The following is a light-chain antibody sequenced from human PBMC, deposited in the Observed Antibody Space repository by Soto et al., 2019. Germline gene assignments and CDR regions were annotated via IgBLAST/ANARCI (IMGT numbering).Light chain of an antibody. J-gene: IGLJ1*01. V-gene: IGLV1-51*02. CDR2: ENN. CDR3: RTWESSLSAGV. CDR1: SSNIGNNY. Sequence: QSVLTQPPSVSAAPGQKVTISCSGSSSNIGNNYVSWYQQLPGTAPKLLIYENNKRPSGIPDRFSGSKSGTSATLGITGLQTGDEADYYCRTWESSLSAGVFGTGTRSPS.